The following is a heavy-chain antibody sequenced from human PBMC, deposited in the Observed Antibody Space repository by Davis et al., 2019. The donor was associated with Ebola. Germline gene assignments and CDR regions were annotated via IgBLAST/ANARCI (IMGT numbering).Heavy chain of an antibody. Sequence: GASLKISCAASGFTFSGSVMHWVRQASGKGLEWVGRIRSKANSYATAYAASVKGRFTISRDDSKNTAYLQMNSLKTEDTAVYYCTMNIPAAMGGMDVWGQGTTVTVSS. CDR2: IRSKANSYAT. J-gene: IGHJ6*02. D-gene: IGHD2-2*01. CDR3: TMNIPAAMGGMDV. CDR1: GFTFSGSV. V-gene: IGHV3-73*01.